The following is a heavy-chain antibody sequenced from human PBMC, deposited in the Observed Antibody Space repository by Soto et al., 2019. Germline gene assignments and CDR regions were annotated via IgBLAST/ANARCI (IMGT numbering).Heavy chain of an antibody. CDR1: GGSISSYY. J-gene: IGHJ6*03. D-gene: IGHD2-21*01. CDR2: IYYSGSI. V-gene: IGHV4-59*12. CDR3: ARGGISHWAYFYYMDV. Sequence: SETLSLTCTVSGGSISSYYWSWIRQPPGKALEWIGYIYYSGSINYNPSLKSRVTMSVDTSKNQFSLTLNSVTAADTATYYCARGGISHWAYFYYMDVWDRGTTVTVSS.